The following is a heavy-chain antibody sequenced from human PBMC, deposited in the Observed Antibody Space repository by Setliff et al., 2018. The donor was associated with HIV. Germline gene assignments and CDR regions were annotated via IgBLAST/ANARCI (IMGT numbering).Heavy chain of an antibody. J-gene: IGHJ3*02. Sequence: SETLSLTCTVSGGSISSGDYYWSWIRQPPGKGLEWIGYIYYSGSTYYNSSLNSRVTIAVDTSKDQFSLNLSTVTAADTAVYYCGRVAGYCAPSRCYGYNAFDIWGPGTMVTVSS. D-gene: IGHD2-15*01. V-gene: IGHV4-30-4*08. CDR1: GGSISSGDYY. CDR3: GRVAGYCAPSRCYGYNAFDI. CDR2: IYYSGST.